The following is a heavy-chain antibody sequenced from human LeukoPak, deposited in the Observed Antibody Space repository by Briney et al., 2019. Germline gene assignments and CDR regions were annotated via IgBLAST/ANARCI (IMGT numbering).Heavy chain of an antibody. J-gene: IGHJ1*01. CDR2: IYYSGST. V-gene: IGHV4-59*01. D-gene: IGHD1-26*01. CDR1: GGSISNYY. CDR3: ARALSGTYGLFQH. Sequence: PSETLSLTCTVSGGSISNYYWSWIRQPPGKGLEWIGYIYYSGSTYYNPSLRSRVTISVDTSKNQFSLNLNSVTAADTAVYYCARALSGTYGLFQHWGQGTVVTVSS.